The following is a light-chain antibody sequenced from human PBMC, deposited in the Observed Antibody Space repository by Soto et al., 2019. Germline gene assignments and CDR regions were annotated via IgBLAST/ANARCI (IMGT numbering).Light chain of an antibody. CDR3: QQYNNWPRT. Sequence: EIVMTHSPATLSVSPGERATLSCRASQSVSSDLAGYHQKPGQAPRLLIYGASTRATGIPARFSGSGSGTEFTLTINSLQSEDFAVYYCQQYNNWPRTFGQGTKVDIK. V-gene: IGKV3-15*01. J-gene: IGKJ1*01. CDR2: GAS. CDR1: QSVSSD.